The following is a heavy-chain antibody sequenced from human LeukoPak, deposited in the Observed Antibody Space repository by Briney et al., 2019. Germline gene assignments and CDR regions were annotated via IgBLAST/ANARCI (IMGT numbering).Heavy chain of an antibody. V-gene: IGHV3-7*03. CDR2: INEGGSAE. D-gene: IGHD3/OR15-3a*01. Sequence: GGSLRLSCAAPGFTFNSLWMSWVRKAPGKGLEWVANINEGGSAEYYADSVKGRFTISRDNAKNTLYLQMNSLRAGDTAVYYCAKRGTGYNHFDYWGQGTLVTVSS. CDR3: AKRGTGYNHFDY. J-gene: IGHJ4*02. CDR1: GFTFNSLW.